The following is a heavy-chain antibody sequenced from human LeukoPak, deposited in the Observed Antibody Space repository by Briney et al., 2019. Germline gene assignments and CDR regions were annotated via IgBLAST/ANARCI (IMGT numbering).Heavy chain of an antibody. V-gene: IGHV1-8*01. CDR1: GYTFTSYD. CDR3: SRGAFPDYSESSGYQSWFDA. CDR2: MNPNSGNT. J-gene: IGHJ5*02. Sequence: ASVKVSCKASGYTFTSYDINWVRQAPGQGLEWMGWMNPNSGNTGYAQKFQGRVTFTTDTSISTAYMALSSLRSGDPAVYYCSRGAFPDYSESSGYQSWFDAWGQGTLVTVSS. D-gene: IGHD3-22*01.